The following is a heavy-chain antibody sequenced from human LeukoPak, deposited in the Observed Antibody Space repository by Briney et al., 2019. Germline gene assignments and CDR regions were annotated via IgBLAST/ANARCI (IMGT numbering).Heavy chain of an antibody. V-gene: IGHV4-34*01. D-gene: IGHD3-22*01. J-gene: IGHJ4*02. CDR3: ARDHYYDSCGYYHFDY. CDR2: INHSGST. CDR1: GGSFSGYY. Sequence: SETLSLTCAVYGGSFSGYYWSWIRRPPGKGLEWIGEINHSGSTNYNPSLKSRVTISVDTSKNQYSLKLSSVTAADTAVYDCARDHYYDSCGYYHFDYWGQGTLVTVSS.